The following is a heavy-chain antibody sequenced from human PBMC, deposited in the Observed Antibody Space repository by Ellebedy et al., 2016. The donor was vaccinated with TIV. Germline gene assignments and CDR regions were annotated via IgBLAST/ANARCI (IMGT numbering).Heavy chain of an antibody. Sequence: GESLKISCAASGFTLSSYWMSWVRQAPGKGLEWVANINQDGSENYYVDSVKGRFSISRDNANNSLYLQMNSLRAEDTAVYYCARAVGGSSSLWGQGTLVTVSS. CDR3: ARAVGGSSSL. CDR1: GFTLSSYW. CDR2: INQDGSEN. J-gene: IGHJ4*02. D-gene: IGHD6-13*01. V-gene: IGHV3-7*03.